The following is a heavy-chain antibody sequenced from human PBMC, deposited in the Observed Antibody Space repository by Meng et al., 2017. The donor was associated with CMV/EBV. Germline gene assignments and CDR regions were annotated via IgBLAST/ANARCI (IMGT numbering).Heavy chain of an antibody. V-gene: IGHV1-2*02. CDR2: INPNSGGT. CDR1: GYTFTGYY. D-gene: IGHD2-2*01. J-gene: IGHJ6*02. CDR3: ARDQSSTSYYYYGMDV. Sequence: ASVKVSCKASGYTFTGYYMHWVRQAPGQGLEWMGWINPNSGGTNYAQKFQGRVTMTRDTSISTAYMELGRLRSDDTAVYYCARDQSSTSYYYYGMDVWGQGTTVTVSS.